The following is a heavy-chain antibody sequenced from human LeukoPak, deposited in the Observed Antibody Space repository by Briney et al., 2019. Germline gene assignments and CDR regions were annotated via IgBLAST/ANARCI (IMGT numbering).Heavy chain of an antibody. J-gene: IGHJ3*02. D-gene: IGHD6-19*01. CDR3: ARLSTATRHWLAASDI. CDR1: GYTFTDYF. Sequence: ASVKVSCKASGYTFTDYFMYWVRQAPGQGLEWMGRINPGAGDTNYAQTFQSRITMTRDTSISTAYMELSSLKSDDTAVYYCARLSTATRHWLAASDIWGQGTVVTVSS. V-gene: IGHV1-2*06. CDR2: INPGAGDT.